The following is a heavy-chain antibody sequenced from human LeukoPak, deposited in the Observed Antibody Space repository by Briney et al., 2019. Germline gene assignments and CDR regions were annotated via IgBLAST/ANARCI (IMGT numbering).Heavy chain of an antibody. V-gene: IGHV3-66*01. CDR2: VYSGGST. CDR3: ARDPPAVLIDTYG. Sequence: GGSLRLSCTASGFIVTNNYINWVRQAPGKGLEWVSLVYSGGSTYYANSVKGRFTISRDNSKNMVYLQMNSLRAEDTAMYYCARDPPAVLIDTYGWGQGTLVTVSS. J-gene: IGHJ4*02. CDR1: GFIVTNNY. D-gene: IGHD2-8*01.